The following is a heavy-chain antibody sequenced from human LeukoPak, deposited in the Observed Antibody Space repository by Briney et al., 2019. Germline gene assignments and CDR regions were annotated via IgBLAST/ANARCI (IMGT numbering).Heavy chain of an antibody. D-gene: IGHD6-6*01. CDR3: ARIGRPAAFDI. J-gene: IGHJ3*02. Sequence: GGSLRLSCAASGFTFSDYYMSWIRQAPGKGLEWVSYITSSGSTIYYADSMKGRFTISRDNAKHSLFLQLDSLRAEDAAVYYCARIGRPAAFDIWGQGTLVIVSS. V-gene: IGHV3-11*01. CDR2: ITSSGSTI. CDR1: GFTFSDYY.